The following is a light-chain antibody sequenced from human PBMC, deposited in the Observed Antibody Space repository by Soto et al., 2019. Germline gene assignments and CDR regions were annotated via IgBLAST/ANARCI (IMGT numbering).Light chain of an antibody. V-gene: IGKV3-20*01. CDR1: QSVSSSY. CDR3: QQYGSSPWT. J-gene: IGKJ1*01. Sequence: ELVLTQSPGTLSLSPGERATLSCRASQSVSSSYLAWYQQKPGQAPRLLIYGASSRATGIPDRFSDSGSGTDFTLTISRLEPEDFAVYYCQQYGSSPWTFGQGTKWISN. CDR2: GAS.